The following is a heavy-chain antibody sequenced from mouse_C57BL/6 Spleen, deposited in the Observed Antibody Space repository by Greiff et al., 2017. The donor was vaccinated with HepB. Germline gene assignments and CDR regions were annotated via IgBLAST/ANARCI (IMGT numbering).Heavy chain of an antibody. J-gene: IGHJ2*01. Sequence: QVQLQQPGAELVKAGASVKMSCKASGYTFTSYWMHWVKQRLGQGLEWFAETNPTNGRTYYNEKFKSKATLTVDKSSSTAYMLLSSPTFEESAVYYCARIKKIVTTDFDYWGQGTTLTVSS. CDR3: ARIKKIVTTDFDY. V-gene: IGHV1S81*02. D-gene: IGHD2-5*01. CDR1: GYTFTSYW. CDR2: TNPTNGRT.